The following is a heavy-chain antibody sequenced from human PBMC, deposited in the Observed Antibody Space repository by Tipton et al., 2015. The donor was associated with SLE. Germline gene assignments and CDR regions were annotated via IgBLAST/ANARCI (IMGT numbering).Heavy chain of an antibody. V-gene: IGHV4-61*01. CDR2: IYYSGST. Sequence: LRLSCTVSGGSISSRNYYWSWIRQPPGKGLEWIGYIYYSGSTNYNPSLKSRVTISVDTSKNQFSLKLSSVTAADTAVYYCARDFGYGSGSYYNEYFQHWGQGTLVTVSS. J-gene: IGHJ1*01. CDR3: ARDFGYGSGSYYNEYFQH. CDR1: GGSISSRNYY. D-gene: IGHD3-10*01.